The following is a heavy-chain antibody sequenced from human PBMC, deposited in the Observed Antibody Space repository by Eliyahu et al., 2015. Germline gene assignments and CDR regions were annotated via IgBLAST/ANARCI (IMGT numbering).Heavy chain of an antibody. D-gene: IGHD3-16*01. V-gene: IGHV1-2*02. J-gene: IGHJ5*02. CDR1: GYPFXXFX. Sequence: QVQLVQSGAEVKKPGASXXVXCQTSGYPFXXFXXHWMRQAPGEGLQWMGWINPKNGDTKIAQKFKGRVIVTRDTSTTTAFMELTSLRPDDSAVYYCTRPRASGSYVKNWFDPWGQGTRVIVSS. CDR2: INPKNGDT. CDR3: TRPRASGSYVKNWFDP.